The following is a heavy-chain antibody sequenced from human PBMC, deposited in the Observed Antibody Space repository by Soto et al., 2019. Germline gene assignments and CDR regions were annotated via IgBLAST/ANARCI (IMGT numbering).Heavy chain of an antibody. CDR2: IYYNGNA. V-gene: IGHV4-39*01. CDR1: GGSINRSNYY. J-gene: IGHJ4*02. Sequence: LQLQESGPGLVKPSETLSLSCSVSGGSINRSNYYWDWIRQPPGKGLEWIGTIYYNGNAYYNPSLKSRVTMSVDTSKNQFSLKLISVTAADTAVYYCARHFVAVVIKGWGYWGQGTLVTVSS. D-gene: IGHD3-22*01. CDR3: ARHFVAVVIKGWGY.